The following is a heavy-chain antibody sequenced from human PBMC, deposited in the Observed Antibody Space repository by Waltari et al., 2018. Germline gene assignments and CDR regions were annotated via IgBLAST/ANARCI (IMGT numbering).Heavy chain of an antibody. Sequence: QVQLQEAGPGLVTPSVTLSLTCTVSGGSISSYYWSGIRQPPGKGVEWIGYTYYSGSPNYNPSLKSRFTLSVDTSKNQFSLKLSSVTPADTAVYYCARGKGYSSSWAHDYYYYMDVWGKGTTVTVSS. V-gene: IGHV4-59*01. CDR1: GGSISSYY. CDR2: TYYSGSP. CDR3: ARGKGYSSSWAHDYYYYMDV. D-gene: IGHD6-13*01. J-gene: IGHJ6*03.